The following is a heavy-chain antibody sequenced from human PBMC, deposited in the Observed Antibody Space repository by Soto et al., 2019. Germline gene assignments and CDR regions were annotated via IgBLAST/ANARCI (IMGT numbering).Heavy chain of an antibody. J-gene: IGHJ6*02. D-gene: IGHD2-2*01. V-gene: IGHV1-2*04. CDR3: ARDQEPAAIRYYYGMGV. Sequence: ASVKVSCKASGYTFTGYYMHWVRQAPGQGLEWMGWINPNSGGTNYAQKFQGWVTMTRDTSISTAYMELSRLRSDDTAVYYCARDQEPAAIRYYYGMGVWGQGTTVTVSS. CDR1: GYTFTGYY. CDR2: INPNSGGT.